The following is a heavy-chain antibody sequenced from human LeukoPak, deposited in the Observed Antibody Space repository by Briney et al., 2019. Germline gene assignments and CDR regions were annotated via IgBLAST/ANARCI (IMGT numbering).Heavy chain of an antibody. CDR2: IYSGGTT. D-gene: IGHD3-22*01. CDR3: ARDLLGYNYHYMDV. Sequence: PGGSLRLSCAASGFTVSSHYMSWVRQAPGKGLEWVSVIYSGGTTYYADSVKGRFTISRDNSKNTLYLQMNSLRAEDTAVYYCARDLLGYNYHYMDVWGKGTTVTVSS. CDR1: GFTVSSHY. V-gene: IGHV3-53*01. J-gene: IGHJ6*03.